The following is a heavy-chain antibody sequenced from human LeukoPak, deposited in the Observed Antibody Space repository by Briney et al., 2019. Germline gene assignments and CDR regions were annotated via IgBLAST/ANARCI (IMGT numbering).Heavy chain of an antibody. Sequence: GGSLRLSCAASGFTFSNYAMDWVRQAPGKGLEWVSAISGTSGRTYYADSVKGRFTISRDKFKNTVYLQMNSLTAEDTAVYYCAKPGGGYFDSWGQGTLVTVSS. J-gene: IGHJ4*02. CDR3: AKPGGGYFDS. V-gene: IGHV3-23*01. CDR2: ISGTSGRT. D-gene: IGHD3-16*01. CDR1: GFTFSNYA.